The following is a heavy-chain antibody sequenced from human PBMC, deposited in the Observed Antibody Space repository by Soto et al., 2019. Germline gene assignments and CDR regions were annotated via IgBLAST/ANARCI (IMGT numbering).Heavy chain of an antibody. Sequence: EVQLAESGGGMVQPGGSLRLSCVASGFTFSSYDMHWVRQAPGKGLEYVSSISSNGGTTYYGNSVKGRFTISRDNFKNTLYLQMGSQRAEDMAVYYCVRRVSGNYDYWGQGTLVTVSS. D-gene: IGHD1-7*01. J-gene: IGHJ4*02. V-gene: IGHV3-64*01. CDR1: GFTFSSYD. CDR3: VRRVSGNYDY. CDR2: ISSNGGTT.